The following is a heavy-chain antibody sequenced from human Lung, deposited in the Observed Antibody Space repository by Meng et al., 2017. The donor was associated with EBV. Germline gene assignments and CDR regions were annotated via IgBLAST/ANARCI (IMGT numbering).Heavy chain of an antibody. CDR3: SRDLAGPYDD. D-gene: IGHD1-14*01. V-gene: IGHV3-30-3*01. J-gene: IGHJ4*02. CDR2: ISYDGSTK. CDR1: GFTFSGYA. Sequence: QVQLVGSGGGVVQPGRSLRLSGAASGFTFSGYAVHGVRQAPGKGLEWVTVISYDGSTKYYADSVKGRFTISRDNTKNTLYLQMNSLRADDTAVYFCSRDLAGPYDDWGQGTLVTVSS.